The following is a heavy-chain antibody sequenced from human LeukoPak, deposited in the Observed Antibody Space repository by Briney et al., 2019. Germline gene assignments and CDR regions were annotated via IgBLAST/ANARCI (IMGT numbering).Heavy chain of an antibody. CDR3: AKGYSVGTTTAYFQH. J-gene: IGHJ1*01. CDR2: ISGDGGST. CDR1: GFTFSSYA. D-gene: IGHD1-26*01. V-gene: IGHV3-43*02. Sequence: GGSLRLSCAASGFTFSSYAMSWVRQAPGKGLEWVSLISGDGGSTYYADSVKGRFTISRDNSKNSLYLQMNSLRTEDTALYYCAKGYSVGTTTAYFQHWGQGTLVTVSS.